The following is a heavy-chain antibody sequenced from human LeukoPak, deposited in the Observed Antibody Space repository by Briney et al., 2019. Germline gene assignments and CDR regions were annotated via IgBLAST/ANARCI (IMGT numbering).Heavy chain of an antibody. V-gene: IGHV3-23*01. Sequence: GGSLRLSCAASGFTFSSYAMSWVRQAPGKGLEWVSAISGSGGSTYYADSVKGRFTISRDNSKNTLNLQMNSLRAEDTAVYYCAKVVVPAAIFYYYGMDVWGQGTTVTVSS. CDR2: ISGSGGST. D-gene: IGHD2-2*01. J-gene: IGHJ6*02. CDR3: AKVVVPAAIFYYYGMDV. CDR1: GFTFSSYA.